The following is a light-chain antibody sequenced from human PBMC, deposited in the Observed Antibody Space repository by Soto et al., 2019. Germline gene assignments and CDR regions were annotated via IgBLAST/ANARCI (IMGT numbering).Light chain of an antibody. Sequence: EIVLTQSPGTLSLSPGERATLSCRASQSVSSSYLAWYQQKPGQAPRILIYGASSRATGIPDRFSGSGSGTDLNLTISRLEPEDFAVYFCQKYGSSPTTCGQGTKVDIK. CDR3: QKYGSSPTT. CDR2: GAS. J-gene: IGKJ1*01. CDR1: QSVSSSY. V-gene: IGKV3-20*01.